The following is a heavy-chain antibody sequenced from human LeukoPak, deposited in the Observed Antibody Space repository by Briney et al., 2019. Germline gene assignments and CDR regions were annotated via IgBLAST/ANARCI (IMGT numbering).Heavy chain of an antibody. V-gene: IGHV4-59*01. Sequence: SETLSLTCTVSGGSISSYYWSWIRQPPGKGLEWIGYIYYSGSTNYNPSLKSRVTISVDTSKNQFSLKLSSVTAADTAVYYCARVYYDSSGGPSFDPWGQGTLVTVSS. CDR1: GGSISSYY. D-gene: IGHD3-22*01. CDR2: IYYSGST. J-gene: IGHJ5*02. CDR3: ARVYYDSSGGPSFDP.